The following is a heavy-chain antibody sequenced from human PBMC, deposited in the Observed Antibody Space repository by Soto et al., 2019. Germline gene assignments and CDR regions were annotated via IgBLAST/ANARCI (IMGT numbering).Heavy chain of an antibody. Sequence: GGSLRLSCAASGFTFSSYSMNWVRQAPGKGLEWVSFISTSSVYVYYADSVKGRFTISSDNAKNSLFLQMHSRRAEDTAVYYCARDLNSARLLDLWGQGTLVHRLL. D-gene: IGHD5-12*01. J-gene: IGHJ4*02. CDR3: ARDLNSARLLDL. CDR2: ISTSSVYV. CDR1: GFTFSSYS. V-gene: IGHV3-21*01.